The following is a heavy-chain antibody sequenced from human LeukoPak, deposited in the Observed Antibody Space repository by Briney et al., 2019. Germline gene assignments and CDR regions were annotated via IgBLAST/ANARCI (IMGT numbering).Heavy chain of an antibody. CDR3: ARDGFRYQLLLPYDY. J-gene: IGHJ4*02. CDR2: IIPILGIA. V-gene: IGHV1-69*04. D-gene: IGHD2-2*01. CDR1: GGTFSSYA. Sequence: SVKVSCKASGGTFSSYAISWVRQAPGQGLEWMGRIIPILGIANYAQKFQGRVTITADKSTSTAYMELSSLRSGDTAVYYCARDGFRYQLLLPYDYWGQGTLVTVSS.